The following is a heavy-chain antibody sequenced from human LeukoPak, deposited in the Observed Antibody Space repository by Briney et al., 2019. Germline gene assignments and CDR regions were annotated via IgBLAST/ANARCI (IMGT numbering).Heavy chain of an antibody. CDR3: AKSEGIRDYYDSSGCYYDY. V-gene: IGHV3-23*01. D-gene: IGHD3-22*01. J-gene: IGHJ4*02. Sequence: GSLRLSCAASGFTFSSYAMSWVRQAPGKGLEWVSAISGSGGSTYYADSVKGRFTISRDNSKNTLYLQMNSLRAEDTAVYYCAKSEGIRDYYDSSGCYYDYWGQGTLVTVSS. CDR1: GFTFSSYA. CDR2: ISGSGGST.